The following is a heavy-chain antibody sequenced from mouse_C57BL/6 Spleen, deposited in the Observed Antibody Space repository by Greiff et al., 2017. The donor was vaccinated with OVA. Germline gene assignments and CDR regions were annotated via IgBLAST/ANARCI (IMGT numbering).Heavy chain of an antibody. J-gene: IGHJ2*01. V-gene: IGHV1-64*01. CDR3: ARWAPKDYFDY. CDR2: IHPNSGST. CDR1: GYTFTSYW. Sequence: QVQLQQPGAELVKPGASVKLSCKASGYTFTSYWMHWVKQRPGQGLEWIGIIHPNSGSTNYTEKFKSKATLTVDKSSSTAYMQLSSLTSEDSAVYYCARWAPKDYFDYWGQGTTLTVSS.